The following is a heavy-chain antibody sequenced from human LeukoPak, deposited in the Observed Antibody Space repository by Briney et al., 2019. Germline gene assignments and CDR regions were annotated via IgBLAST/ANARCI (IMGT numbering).Heavy chain of an antibody. Sequence: GESLKISCKGSEYSFTGYWIGWVRQMPGKGLEWMAIIYPGNSDTRYSPSFQGQVTISADKSITTAYLQWSSLKASDTAMYDCETTRGGNYYWDYWGQGTLVTVSS. CDR1: EYSFTGYW. J-gene: IGHJ4*02. CDR3: ETTRGGNYYWDY. CDR2: IYPGNSDT. D-gene: IGHD1-1*01. V-gene: IGHV5-51*01.